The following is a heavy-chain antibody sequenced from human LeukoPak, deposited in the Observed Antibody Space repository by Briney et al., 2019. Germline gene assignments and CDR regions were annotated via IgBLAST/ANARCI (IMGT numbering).Heavy chain of an antibody. CDR3: ARDGRGSYPIYYFDY. Sequence: GGSLRLSCAASGFTFSSYAMHWVRQAPGKGLEYVSAISSDGGSTYYANSVKGRFTISRDNSKNTLYLQMGSLRAEDMAVYYCARDGRGSYPIYYFDYWGQGTLVTVSS. CDR1: GFTFSSYA. D-gene: IGHD1-26*01. J-gene: IGHJ4*02. V-gene: IGHV3-64*01. CDR2: ISSDGGST.